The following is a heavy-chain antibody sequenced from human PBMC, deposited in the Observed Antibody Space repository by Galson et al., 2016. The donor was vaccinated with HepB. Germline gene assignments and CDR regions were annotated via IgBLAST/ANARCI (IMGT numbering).Heavy chain of an antibody. V-gene: IGHV1-18*01. J-gene: IGHJ6*02. CDR2: ISPYSGNT. CDR1: GYAFTTYG. D-gene: IGHD6-6*01. Sequence: SVKVSCKASGYAFTTYGISWVRQAPGQGLEWMGWISPYSGNTNYARKFQGRVTMSTDTSTSTAYMELRSLRSDDTAVYYCAKKEGVAARNHYYSYHGMDVWGRGTTVTVSS. CDR3: AKKEGVAARNHYYSYHGMDV.